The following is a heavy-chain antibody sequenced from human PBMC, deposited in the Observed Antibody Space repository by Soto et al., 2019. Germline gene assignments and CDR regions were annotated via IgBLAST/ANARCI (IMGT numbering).Heavy chain of an antibody. CDR2: IYDDGSA. D-gene: IGHD2-15*01. Sequence: PSETLSLTCTVSGGSISSSYWSWIRQPPGKGLEWLAYIYDDGSANYNPSLKSRATISLDMSKNQFSLKLSSVTAADTAVYYCARDKYCSGGSCRKNWFDPWGQGTQVTVSS. CDR3: ARDKYCSGGSCRKNWFDP. J-gene: IGHJ5*02. CDR1: GGSISSSY. V-gene: IGHV4-59*01.